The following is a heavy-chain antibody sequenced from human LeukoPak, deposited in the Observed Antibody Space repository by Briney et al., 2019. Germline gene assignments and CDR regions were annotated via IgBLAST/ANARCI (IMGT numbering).Heavy chain of an antibody. V-gene: IGHV3-7*01. D-gene: IGHD5-24*01. CDR2: INQDRSEK. CDR1: GLIFRSYW. CDR3: ARERDGRFFDY. Sequence: GGSLRLSCAVSGLIFRSYWMSWVRQAPGKGLEWVANINQDRSEKYFVDSVKGRFTISRDNAKSSLHLQMNTLRAEDTAVYYCARERDGRFFDYWGQGTLVTVSS. J-gene: IGHJ4*02.